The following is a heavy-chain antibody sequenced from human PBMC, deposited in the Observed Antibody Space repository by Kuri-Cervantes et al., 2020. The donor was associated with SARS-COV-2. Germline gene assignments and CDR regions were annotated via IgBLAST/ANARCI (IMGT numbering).Heavy chain of an antibody. CDR1: GGSISSYY. V-gene: IGHV4-4*07. CDR3: ARDVRRLRNYYDSSGYPDY. CDR2: IYTSGST. J-gene: IGHJ4*02. Sequence: GSLRLSCTVSGGSISSYYWSWIRQPAGKGLEWIGRIYTSGSTNYNPSLKSRVTMSVDTSKNQFSLKLSSVTAADTAVYYCARDVRRLRNYYDSSGYPDYWGQGTLVTVSS. D-gene: IGHD3-22*01.